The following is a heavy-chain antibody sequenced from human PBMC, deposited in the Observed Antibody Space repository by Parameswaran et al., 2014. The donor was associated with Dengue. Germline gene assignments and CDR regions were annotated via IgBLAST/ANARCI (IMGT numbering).Heavy chain of an antibody. Sequence: GGSLRLSCAASGFTFSGSAIHWVRQASGKGLEWVGRIRSKRNNYGTAYAASVQGRFTISRDDSKNTAYLQMNSLKTEDTAVYYCTRLNDDFWSAYYSGIDWGQGTLVTVSS. D-gene: IGHD3-3*01. V-gene: IGHV3-73*01. J-gene: IGHJ4*02. CDR3: TRLNDDFWSAYYSGID. CDR1: GFTFSGSA. CDR2: IRSKRNNYGT.